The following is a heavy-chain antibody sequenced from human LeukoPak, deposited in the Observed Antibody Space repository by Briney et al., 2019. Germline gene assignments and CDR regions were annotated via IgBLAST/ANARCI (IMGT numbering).Heavy chain of an antibody. D-gene: IGHD1-26*01. J-gene: IGHJ4*02. Sequence: GGSLRLSCAASGFTFSSYAMHWVRQAPGKGLEWVSVIYSGGSTYCADSVKGRFTISRHNSKNTLYLQMNSLRAEDTAVYYCASGGGSYLDFDYWGQGTLVTVSS. CDR2: IYSGGST. V-gene: IGHV3-53*04. CDR1: GFTFSSYA. CDR3: ASGGGSYLDFDY.